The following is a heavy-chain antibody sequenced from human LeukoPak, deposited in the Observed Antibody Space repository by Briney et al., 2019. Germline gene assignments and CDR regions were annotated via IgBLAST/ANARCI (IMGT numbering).Heavy chain of an antibody. D-gene: IGHD5-12*01. CDR3: ARSTYSGYDLFDY. CDR1: GGSLNTPNYY. V-gene: IGHV4-39*07. Sequence: PSETLSLTCTVSGGSLNTPNYYWGWIRQTPGKGLEWIGNIFYSGGTYYSPSLTSRVTISLDTSRNQFSLRLNSVTAADTAVYYCARSTYSGYDLFDYWGQGTLVTVSS. CDR2: IFYSGGT. J-gene: IGHJ4*02.